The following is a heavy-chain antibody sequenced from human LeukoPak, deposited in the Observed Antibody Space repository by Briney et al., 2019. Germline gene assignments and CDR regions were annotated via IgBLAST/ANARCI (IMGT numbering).Heavy chain of an antibody. V-gene: IGHV4-34*01. CDR2: INHSGST. CDR3: AVKRLYYFDY. D-gene: IGHD6-25*01. Sequence: PSETLSLTCAVYGGSFSGYYWSWIRQPPGKGLEWIGEINHSGSTNYNPSLKSRVTISVDTSKNQFPLKLSSVTAADTAVYYCAVKRLYYFDYWGQGTLVTVSS. CDR1: GGSFSGYY. J-gene: IGHJ4*02.